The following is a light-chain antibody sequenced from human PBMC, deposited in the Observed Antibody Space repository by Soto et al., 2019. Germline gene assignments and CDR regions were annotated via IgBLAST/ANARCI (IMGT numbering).Light chain of an antibody. CDR2: DAS. CDR3: PQRSNWLLT. J-gene: IGKJ4*01. Sequence: EIVLTQSPATPSLSPGERATLSCRASQSVSSYLAWYQQKPGQAPRLLIYDASNRATGIPARFSGSGSGTDFTLTISSLEPEDFAVYYCPQRSNWLLTFGGGTKVEIK. CDR1: QSVSSY. V-gene: IGKV3-11*01.